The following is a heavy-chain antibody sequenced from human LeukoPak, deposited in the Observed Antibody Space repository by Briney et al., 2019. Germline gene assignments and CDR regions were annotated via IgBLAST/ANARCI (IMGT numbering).Heavy chain of an antibody. J-gene: IGHJ5*02. CDR2: IYPGDSNT. CDR1: GYSFTRYW. CDR3: ARQAYYDIFTGKPQNWFDP. D-gene: IGHD3-9*01. Sequence: GESLKISCKGSGYSFTRYWIGWVRQMPGKGLEWMGIIYPGDSNTTYSPSFQGQVTISADKSISTAYLQWSSLRASDTAMYYCARQAYYDIFTGKPQNWFDPWGQGTLVTVSS. V-gene: IGHV5-51*01.